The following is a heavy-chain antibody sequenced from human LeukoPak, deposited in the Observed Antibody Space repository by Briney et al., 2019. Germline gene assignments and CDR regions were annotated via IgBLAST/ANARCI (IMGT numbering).Heavy chain of an antibody. V-gene: IGHV3-33*06. CDR1: GFTFSHFG. CDR3: AKDAQRGFDYSNSLES. J-gene: IGHJ5*01. CDR2: IWSDGSNS. Sequence: PGGSLRLSCSTSGFTFSHFGMHWVRQAPGNRLEWLAVIWSDGSNSYYGDSVKGRFTISRDNSENSVYLHMNNLRVEYTAVYYCAKDAQRGFDYSNSLESWGQGTLVIVSS. D-gene: IGHD4-11*01.